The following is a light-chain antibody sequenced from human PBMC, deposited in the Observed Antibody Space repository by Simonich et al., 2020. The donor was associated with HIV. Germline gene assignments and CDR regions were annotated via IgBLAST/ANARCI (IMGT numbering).Light chain of an antibody. Sequence: EIVLTQSPATLSLSPGERATLSCRASQSVFSSYLAWYQQKPGLAPRLLIYDASSRATGIPDRFSGSGSGTEFTLTINSVQSEDFAVYYCQQYNNWPLTFGGGTKVEIK. CDR3: QQYNNWPLT. J-gene: IGKJ4*01. CDR1: QSVFSSY. V-gene: IGKV3D-20*01. CDR2: DAS.